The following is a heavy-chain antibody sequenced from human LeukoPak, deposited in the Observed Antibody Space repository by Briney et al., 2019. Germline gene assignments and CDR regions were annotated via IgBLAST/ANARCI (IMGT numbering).Heavy chain of an antibody. CDR1: GGSFSGYY. CDR2: INHSGST. V-gene: IGHV4-34*01. D-gene: IGHD3-10*01. J-gene: IGHJ4*02. Sequence: SETLSLTCAVYGGSFSGYYWSWIRQPPGKGLEWIGGINHSGSTNYNPSLKSRVTISADTSKSQLSLKLSSVTAADTAVYYCASLKRGYYGSGSYYTLDYWGQGTLVTVSS. CDR3: ASLKRGYYGSGSYYTLDY.